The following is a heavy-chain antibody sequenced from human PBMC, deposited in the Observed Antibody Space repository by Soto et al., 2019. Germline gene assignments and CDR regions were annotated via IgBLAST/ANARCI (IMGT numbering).Heavy chain of an antibody. CDR1: EFTFSSYG. J-gene: IGHJ6*02. CDR2: ISYDGSNK. Sequence: GRFIRLSCAASEFTFSSYGMHRVRQAPGKGLEWVAVISYDGSNKYYADSVKGRFTISRDNSKNTLYLQMNSLRAEDTAVYCCAKDLDSSGIRMDYYYYGMDVWGQGTTVNVSS. CDR3: AKDLDSSGIRMDYYYYGMDV. V-gene: IGHV3-30*18. D-gene: IGHD1-26*01.